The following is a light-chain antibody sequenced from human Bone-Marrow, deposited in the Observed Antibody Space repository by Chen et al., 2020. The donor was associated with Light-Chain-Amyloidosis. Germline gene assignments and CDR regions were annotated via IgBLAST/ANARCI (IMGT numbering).Light chain of an antibody. CDR2: GSS. Sequence: EILLTQSPGTLSLSPGEGANLSCRASQTISSIYLTWYQQKFGQAPRLLIYGSSSRATGIPDRFTGSGSGTDFTLTINRLEPEDFAMYYCQQYGTSPLTFGGGTKVEIK. CDR1: QTISSIY. CDR3: QQYGTSPLT. J-gene: IGKJ4*01. V-gene: IGKV3-20*01.